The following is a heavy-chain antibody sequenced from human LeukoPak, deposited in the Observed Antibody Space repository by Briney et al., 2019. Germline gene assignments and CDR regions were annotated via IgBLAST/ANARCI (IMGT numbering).Heavy chain of an antibody. CDR2: ISGSGGST. D-gene: IGHD3-22*01. CDR3: AKAGGKYYDVHAFDI. CDR1: GFTFSDYY. Sequence: GGSLRLSCAASGFTFSDYYMSWIRQAPGKGLEWVSTISGSGGSTYYADSVKGRFTISRDNSKNTLYLQMNSLRAEDTAVYYCAKAGGKYYDVHAFDIWGQGTMVTVSS. V-gene: IGHV3-23*01. J-gene: IGHJ3*02.